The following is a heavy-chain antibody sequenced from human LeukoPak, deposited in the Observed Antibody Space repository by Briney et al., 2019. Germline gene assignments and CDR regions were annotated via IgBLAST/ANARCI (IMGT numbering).Heavy chain of an antibody. V-gene: IGHV3-23*01. J-gene: IGHJ4*02. CDR3: AKRVGGWYLVDY. D-gene: IGHD6-19*01. CDR1: GFSFSSYA. Sequence: PGGSLRLSCAASGFSFSSYAMSWVRQAPGKGLEWVSAITGSGGSTYYADSVKGRFTISKDNSKNTLYLQMNSLRAEDTAVYYCAKRVGGWYLVDYWGQGALVTVSS. CDR2: ITGSGGST.